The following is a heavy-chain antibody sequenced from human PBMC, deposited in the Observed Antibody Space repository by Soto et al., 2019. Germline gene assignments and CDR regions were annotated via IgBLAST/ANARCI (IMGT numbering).Heavy chain of an antibody. CDR2: IIPIFGTA. V-gene: IGHV1-69*14. CDR3: PTSRYWISSSLHPSSFGYYYYGMDV. CDR1: GGTFSSYA. J-gene: IGHJ6*02. Sequence: QVQLVQSGAEVKKPGSSVKVSCKASGGTFSSYAISWVRQAPGQGLEWMGGIIPIFGTANYAQKFQGRVTSTEANPTSTSYMELRSRRSEDPAVYYGPTSRYWISSSLHPSSFGYYYYGMDVWGQGTTVTFSS. D-gene: IGHD2-2*01.